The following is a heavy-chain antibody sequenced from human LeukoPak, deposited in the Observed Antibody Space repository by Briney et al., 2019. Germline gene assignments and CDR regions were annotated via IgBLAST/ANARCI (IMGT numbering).Heavy chain of an antibody. D-gene: IGHD5-24*01. CDR3: ARDVRGRDDYNYAY. J-gene: IGHJ4*02. CDR1: GFIFSSNY. V-gene: IGHV3-53*01. CDR2: IYSGGTT. Sequence: GGSLRLSCAASGFIFSSNYMSWVRQAPGKGLEWVSIIYSGGTTYYAGSVKGGFTISRDNSKNTLYLQMNSLRAEDTAVYYCARDVRGRDDYNYAYWGQGTLVTVSS.